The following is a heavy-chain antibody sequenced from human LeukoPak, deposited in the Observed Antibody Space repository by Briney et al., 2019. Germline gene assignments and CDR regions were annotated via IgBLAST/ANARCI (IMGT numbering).Heavy chain of an antibody. V-gene: IGHV3-48*03. CDR2: ISSSGSTI. J-gene: IGHJ3*02. Sequence: GGSLRLSCAASGFTFSSYEMNWVRQAPGKGLEWVSYISSSGSTIYYADSVKGRFTISRDNAKNSLYLQMNSLRAEDTAVYYCASVGAANAFDTWGQGTMVTVSS. D-gene: IGHD1-26*01. CDR1: GFTFSSYE. CDR3: ASVGAANAFDT.